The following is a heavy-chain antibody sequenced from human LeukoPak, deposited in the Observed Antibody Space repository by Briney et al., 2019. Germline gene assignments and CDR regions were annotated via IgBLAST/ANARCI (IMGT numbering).Heavy chain of an antibody. CDR2: ISGSGGST. CDR1: GFTFSSYA. V-gene: IGHV3-23*01. J-gene: IGHJ1*01. Sequence: GGSLRLSCAASGFTFSSYAMSWVRQAPGKGLEWVSAISGSGGSTYYADSVKGRFTISRDNSKNTLYLQMNSLRAEDTAVYYCAKDRLEVLGYCTNGVCYDPRAEYFQHWGQGTLVTVSS. CDR3: AKDRLEVLGYCTNGVCYDPRAEYFQH. D-gene: IGHD2-8*01.